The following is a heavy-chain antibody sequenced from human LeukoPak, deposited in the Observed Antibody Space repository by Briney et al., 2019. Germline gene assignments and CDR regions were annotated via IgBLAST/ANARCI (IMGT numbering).Heavy chain of an antibody. CDR2: IYYSGNT. CDR1: GGSISSSSYY. J-gene: IGHJ4*02. Sequence: KPSETLSLTCTVSGGSISSSSYYWGWIRQPPGKGLEWIGSIYYSGNTYYNPSLKSRVTISVDTSKNLFSLKLSSVTAADTAVYYCARHGLGGSGGYFDYWGQGTLVTVSS. D-gene: IGHD3-10*01. V-gene: IGHV4-39*01. CDR3: ARHGLGGSGGYFDY.